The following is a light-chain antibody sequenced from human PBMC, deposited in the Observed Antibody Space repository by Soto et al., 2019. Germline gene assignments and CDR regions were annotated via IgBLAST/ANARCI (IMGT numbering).Light chain of an antibody. V-gene: IGKV2-28*01. J-gene: IGKJ5*01. Sequence: DIVMTQSPLSLPVTPGEPASISCRSSQSLLHSNGKKYMDWYLQKPGQSPQLLIYLGSNRASGVPDRFSGSRSGTDFTLKISRVEAEDVGLYYCMQAIQTPITFGQGTGLEIK. CDR1: QSLLHSNGKKY. CDR3: MQAIQTPIT. CDR2: LGS.